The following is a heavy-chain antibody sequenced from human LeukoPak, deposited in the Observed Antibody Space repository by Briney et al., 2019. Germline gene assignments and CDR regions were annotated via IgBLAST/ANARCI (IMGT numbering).Heavy chain of an antibody. J-gene: IGHJ3*02. V-gene: IGHV1-18*04. Sequence: ASEKVSCKASGYTFTSHGFSWVRQAPGRGLEWMGWISAYNGDTSYAQRFQGRVTMTTDTSTTTVYMELRSLRSEDTAVYYCAREEREYCGGDCNDAFDIWGQGTMVTVSS. CDR2: ISAYNGDT. D-gene: IGHD2-21*02. CDR3: AREEREYCGGDCNDAFDI. CDR1: GYTFTSHG.